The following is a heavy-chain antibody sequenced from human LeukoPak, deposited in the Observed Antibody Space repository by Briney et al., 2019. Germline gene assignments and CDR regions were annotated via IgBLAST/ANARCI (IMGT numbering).Heavy chain of an antibody. V-gene: IGHV3-23*01. CDR2: ISGSGGST. J-gene: IGHJ4*02. D-gene: IGHD3-22*01. CDR1: GFTFSSSA. Sequence: PGGSLRLSCAASGFTFSSSAMNWVRQAPGKGLEWVSSISGSGGSTNYTDSVKGRFTISRDNSKSTLYLQMNSLRAEDTAVYYCAKRTYYYDSSGYYHRIDYWGQGTLVTVSS. CDR3: AKRTYYYDSSGYYHRIDY.